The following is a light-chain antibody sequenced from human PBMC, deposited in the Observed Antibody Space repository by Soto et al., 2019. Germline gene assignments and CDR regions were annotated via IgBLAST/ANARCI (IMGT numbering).Light chain of an antibody. V-gene: IGKV1-9*01. CDR2: AAS. Sequence: IQLTQSPSSLSASVGDRVTISCRASHAISSYLAWYQQKPGKAPKLLIYAASTLQSGVPSRFSGSGSGTDFTLTISSMQPEDFATYYCQQLDTYPPFVPGTKVDIK. CDR1: HAISSY. J-gene: IGKJ3*01. CDR3: QQLDTYPP.